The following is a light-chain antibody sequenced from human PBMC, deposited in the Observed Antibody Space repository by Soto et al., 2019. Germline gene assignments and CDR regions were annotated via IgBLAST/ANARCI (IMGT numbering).Light chain of an antibody. Sequence: QSALTQPRSVSGSPGQSVTISCTGTSSDVGGCDYVSWYQHHPGKAPKVTIYDVSKRPSGVPDRFSGSKSGNTASLTISGLQADDEADYYCSSFVGPYTYVFGTGTKATVL. CDR2: DVS. V-gene: IGLV2-11*01. J-gene: IGLJ1*01. CDR3: SSFVGPYTYV. CDR1: SSDVGGCDY.